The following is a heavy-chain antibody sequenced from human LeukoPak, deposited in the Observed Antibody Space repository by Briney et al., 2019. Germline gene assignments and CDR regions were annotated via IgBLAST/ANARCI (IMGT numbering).Heavy chain of an antibody. V-gene: IGHV3-23*01. Sequence: GGSLRLSCAASGFTFSSYAMSWVRQAPGRGLEWVSTISSRGDNTYDADSVKGRFTISRDNSKNSLYLQMNSLRADDTAVYYCVKGPRRDQIVAPTVEKGGQGTQVTVSS. J-gene: IGHJ4*02. CDR3: VKGPRRDQIVAPTVEK. CDR1: GFTFSSYA. D-gene: IGHD5-12*01. CDR2: ISSRGDNT.